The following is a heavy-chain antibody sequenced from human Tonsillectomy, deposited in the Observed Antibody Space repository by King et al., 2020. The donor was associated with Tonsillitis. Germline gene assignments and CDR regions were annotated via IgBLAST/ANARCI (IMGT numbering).Heavy chain of an antibody. V-gene: IGHV1-2*04. CDR2: INPNSGGT. CDR1: GYTFTGYY. CDR3: ARGNQYYYASSGYYVDY. Sequence: VQLVESGAEVKKPGASVKVSCKASGYTFTGYYMHWVRQAPGQGLEWMGWINPNSGGTNYAQKFQGWVTMTRDTSISTAYMELSRLRSDDTAVYYCARGNQYYYASSGYYVDYWGQGTLVTVSS. D-gene: IGHD3-22*01. J-gene: IGHJ4*02.